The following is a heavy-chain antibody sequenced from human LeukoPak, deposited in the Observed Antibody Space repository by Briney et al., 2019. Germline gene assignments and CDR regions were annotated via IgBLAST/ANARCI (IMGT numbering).Heavy chain of an antibody. Sequence: ASVKVFCKASGYTFTGYYMHWVRQAPGQGLEWMGWVTPNSGGTNYAQRFQGRVTMTRDTSISTAYMELNRLRSDDTAVYYCAREAYGSGSFRTDYYYMDVWGKGTTVTISS. V-gene: IGHV1-2*02. CDR1: GYTFTGYY. J-gene: IGHJ6*03. CDR2: VTPNSGGT. D-gene: IGHD3-10*01. CDR3: AREAYGSGSFRTDYYYMDV.